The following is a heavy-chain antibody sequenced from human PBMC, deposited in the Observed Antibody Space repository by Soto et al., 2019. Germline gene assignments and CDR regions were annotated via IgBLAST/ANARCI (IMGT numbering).Heavy chain of an antibody. V-gene: IGHV4-61*01. J-gene: IGHJ6*02. D-gene: IGHD6-19*01. CDR1: GGSVSSGSYY. CDR2: IYYSGST. CDR3: ARDRLAVAGAHYYYYGMDV. Sequence: PSETLSLTCTVSGGSVSSGSYYWSWIRQPPGKGLEWIGYIYYSGSTNYNPSLKSRVTISVDTSKNQFSLKLSSVTAADTAVYYCARDRLAVAGAHYYYYGMDVWGQGTTVTVSS.